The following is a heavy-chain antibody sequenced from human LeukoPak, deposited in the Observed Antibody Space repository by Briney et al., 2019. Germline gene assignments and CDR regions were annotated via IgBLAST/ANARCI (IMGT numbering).Heavy chain of an antibody. J-gene: IGHJ2*01. Sequence: SETLSLTCAVYGGSFSGYYWSWIRQPPGKGLEWIGEINHSGSTYYNPSLKSRVTISVDRSKNQFSLKLSSVTAADTAVYYCARSNSRRNWYFDLWGRGTLVTVSS. CDR2: INHSGST. V-gene: IGHV4-34*01. CDR1: GGSFSGYY. CDR3: ARSNSRRNWYFDL. D-gene: IGHD2-8*01.